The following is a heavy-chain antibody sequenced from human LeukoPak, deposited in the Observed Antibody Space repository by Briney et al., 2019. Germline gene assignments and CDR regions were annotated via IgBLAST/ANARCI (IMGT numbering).Heavy chain of an antibody. CDR2: ITWNSVSI. J-gene: IGHJ4*02. CDR1: GFTFDEYA. V-gene: IGHV3-9*01. D-gene: IGHD3-3*01. Sequence: PGGSLRLSCAASGFTFDEYAMHWVRQAPGKGLEWVSVITWNSVSIGYADSVKGRFTISRDNAKNSLYLQMNSVRVEDTALYYCAKDTGDASGYFWGGLDYWGQGILVTVSS. CDR3: AKDTGDASGYFWGGLDY.